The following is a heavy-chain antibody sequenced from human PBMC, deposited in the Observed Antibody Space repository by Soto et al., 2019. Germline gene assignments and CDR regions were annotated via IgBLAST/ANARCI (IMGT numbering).Heavy chain of an antibody. J-gene: IGHJ4*01. CDR2: IYHSGTT. CDR3: ARVHKEELVTVPAAHYDH. CDR1: GDSLSSFY. Sequence: QVRLQESGPGLVKSSETLSLTSTVSGDSLSSFYWGWIRRPPGKGLEWIGYIYHSGTTRYNSSLKSRVTMSVDSSKNEFSLKLTSVTAVDTATYYCARVHKEELVTVPAAHYDHWGHGTLVIFAS. D-gene: IGHD2-2*01. V-gene: IGHV4-59*01.